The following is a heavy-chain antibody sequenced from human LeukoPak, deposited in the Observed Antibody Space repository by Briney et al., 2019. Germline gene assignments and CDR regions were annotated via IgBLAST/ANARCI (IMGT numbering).Heavy chain of an antibody. Sequence: PGGSLRLSCAASGFTFDDYAMHWVRQAPGKGLEWVSGISWNSGSIGYADSVKGRFTISRDNAKNSLYLQMNSLRAEDTALYYCAKGLSSSWYLSWFDPWGQGTLVTVSS. CDR1: GFTFDDYA. J-gene: IGHJ5*02. CDR3: AKGLSSSWYLSWFDP. V-gene: IGHV3-9*01. CDR2: ISWNSGSI. D-gene: IGHD6-13*01.